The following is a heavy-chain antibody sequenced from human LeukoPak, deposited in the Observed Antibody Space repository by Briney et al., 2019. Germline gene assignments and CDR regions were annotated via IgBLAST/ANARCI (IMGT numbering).Heavy chain of an antibody. CDR3: ARGKPSIFGVVIIDDWFDP. Sequence: SETLSLTCTVSGGSISSSSYYWGWIRQPPGKGLKWIGSIYYSGSTYYNPSLKSRATISVDTSKNQFSLKLSSVTAADTAVYYCARGKPSIFGVVIIDDWFDPWGQGTLVTVSS. J-gene: IGHJ5*02. CDR1: GGSISSSSYY. V-gene: IGHV4-39*01. CDR2: IYYSGST. D-gene: IGHD3-3*01.